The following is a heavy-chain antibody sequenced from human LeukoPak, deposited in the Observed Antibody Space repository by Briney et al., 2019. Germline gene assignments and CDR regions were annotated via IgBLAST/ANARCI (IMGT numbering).Heavy chain of an antibody. CDR2: INPDGSGK. D-gene: IGHD3-16*02. J-gene: IGHJ4*02. CDR3: TRDGEMDDYVWGSYR. CDR1: GFTFSSSW. V-gene: IGHV3-7*01. Sequence: PGGSLRLSCAASGFTFSSSWMCWVRQAPGKGLEGVANINPDGSGKNYVDSVKGRFIIFRDNAKNSVFLQMNSLRAEYTAVYYCTRDGEMDDYVWGSYRWGQGTLVTVS.